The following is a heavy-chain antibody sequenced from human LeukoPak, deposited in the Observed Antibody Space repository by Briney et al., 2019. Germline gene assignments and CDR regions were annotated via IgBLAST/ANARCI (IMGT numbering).Heavy chain of an antibody. CDR2: ISGSGGST. V-gene: IGHV3-23*01. Sequence: GGSQRLSCAASGFTFSSYAMSWVRQAPGKGLEWVSAISGSGGSTYYADSVKGRFTISRDNSKNTLYLQMNSLRAEDTAVYYCAKLLRSPYCSSTSCYVDWFDPWGQGTLVTVSS. D-gene: IGHD2-2*01. CDR1: GFTFSSYA. J-gene: IGHJ5*02. CDR3: AKLLRSPYCSSTSCYVDWFDP.